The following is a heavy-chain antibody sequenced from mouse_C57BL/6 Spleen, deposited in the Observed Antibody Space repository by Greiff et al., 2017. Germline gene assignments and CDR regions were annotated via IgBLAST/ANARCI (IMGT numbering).Heavy chain of an antibody. V-gene: IGHV1-69*01. J-gene: IGHJ2*01. CDR3: AKGSFDD. CDR2: IYPSDSYT. Sequence: QVQLQQSGAELVMPGASVKLSCKASGYTFTSYWMHWVKQRPGQGLEWIGEIYPSDSYTNYNQKFKGKSTLTVDKSSSTAYMQLSSLTSEDSAVYYCAKGSFDDWGKGTTLTVSS. CDR1: GYTFTSYW.